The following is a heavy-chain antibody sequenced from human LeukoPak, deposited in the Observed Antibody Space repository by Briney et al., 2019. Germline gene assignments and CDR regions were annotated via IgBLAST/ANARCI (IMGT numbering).Heavy chain of an antibody. CDR1: GGSISSGGYS. D-gene: IGHD4-11*01. CDR3: ARDGMTTVTPSDL. J-gene: IGHJ2*01. CDR2: IYHSGST. V-gene: IGHV4-30-2*01. Sequence: PSQTLSLTCAVSGGSISSGGYSWSWIRQPPGKGLEWIGYIYHSGSTYYNPSLKSRVTISVDRSKNQFSLKLSSVTAADTAVYYCARDGMTTVTPSDLWGRGTLVTVSS.